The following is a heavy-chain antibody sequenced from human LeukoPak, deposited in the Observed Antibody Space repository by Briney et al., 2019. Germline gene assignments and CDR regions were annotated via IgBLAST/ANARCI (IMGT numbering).Heavy chain of an antibody. V-gene: IGHV4-59*08. Sequence: PSETLSLTCNVSGGSISSYYWSWIRQPPEKGLEWIGYIYYSGSTNYNPSLKSRVSMSVDTSRDQFSLKLSSVIAADTAVYYCARASRRGNYYDSSGLFFDYWGQGTLVTVSS. J-gene: IGHJ4*02. CDR3: ARASRRGNYYDSSGLFFDY. CDR1: GGSISSYY. CDR2: IYYSGST. D-gene: IGHD3-22*01.